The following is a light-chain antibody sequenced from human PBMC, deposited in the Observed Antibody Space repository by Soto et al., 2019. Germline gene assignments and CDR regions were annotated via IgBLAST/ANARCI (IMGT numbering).Light chain of an antibody. V-gene: IGLV2-14*01. CDR1: SSDIGHYDY. Sequence: QSVLTQPASVSGSPGQSITISCTGTSSDIGHYDYVSWYQQHPGKAPKLIIFEVSLRPSAVSNRFSASKSGNTASLTISGLQAEDEADYYCSSYTSSSTLYVFGTGTKVT. CDR3: SSYTSSSTLYV. J-gene: IGLJ1*01. CDR2: EVS.